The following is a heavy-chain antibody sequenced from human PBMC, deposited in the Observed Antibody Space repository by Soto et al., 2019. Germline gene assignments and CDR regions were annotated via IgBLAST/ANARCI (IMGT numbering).Heavy chain of an antibody. Sequence: EVQLLESGGGLVQPGGSLRLSCAASGFTFSSYAMSWVRQAPGKRLEWVSAVGNSGDSTYYADSVQGRFTISRDNSKNTLYLQLDSLRAEDTAVYYCAKESVVWFGEFDFWGQGTLVTVSS. V-gene: IGHV3-23*01. CDR1: GFTFSSYA. CDR2: VGNSGDST. J-gene: IGHJ4*02. CDR3: AKESVVWFGEFDF. D-gene: IGHD3-10*01.